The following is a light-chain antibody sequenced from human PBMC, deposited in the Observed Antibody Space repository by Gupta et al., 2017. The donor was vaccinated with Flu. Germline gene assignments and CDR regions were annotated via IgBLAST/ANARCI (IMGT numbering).Light chain of an antibody. CDR3: MHSTRWPWT. Sequence: DAVMTQSPLSLPVTLGQPASISCRSSESLVSSDGDSYVSWFHQRPGQSPRRLIYKASNRDSGVPDRISGSGSGTDFTLTISRLEAEDVGVYYCMHSTRWPWTFGQGTKVEI. J-gene: IGKJ1*01. V-gene: IGKV2-30*01. CDR2: KAS. CDR1: ESLVSSDGDSY.